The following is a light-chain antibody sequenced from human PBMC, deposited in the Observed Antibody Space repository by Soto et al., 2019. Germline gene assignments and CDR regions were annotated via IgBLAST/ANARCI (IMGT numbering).Light chain of an antibody. Sequence: QSVLTQPPSVSGAPGQRVTISCTGSSSNIGAGYDVHWYQQLPGTAPKLLIYGNSNRPSGVPDRFSGSKSGTSASLAITGLQAADEADYYCQSYDSSLSGWVLGGGTKVTVL. CDR2: GNS. CDR1: SSNIGAGYD. CDR3: QSYDSSLSGWV. V-gene: IGLV1-40*01. J-gene: IGLJ3*02.